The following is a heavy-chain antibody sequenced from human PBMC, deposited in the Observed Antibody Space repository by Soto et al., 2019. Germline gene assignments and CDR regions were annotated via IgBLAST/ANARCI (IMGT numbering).Heavy chain of an antibody. D-gene: IGHD6-6*01. CDR3: ARGPKQLVSYGMDV. CDR2: ISSSSSYI. V-gene: IGHV3-21*01. CDR1: GFTFSSYS. J-gene: IGHJ6*02. Sequence: PGGSLRLSCAASGFTFSSYSMNWVRQAPGKGLEWVSSISSSSSYIYYADSVKGRFTISRDNAKNSLYLQMNSLRAEDTAVYYCARGPKQLVSYGMDVWGQGTTVTVSS.